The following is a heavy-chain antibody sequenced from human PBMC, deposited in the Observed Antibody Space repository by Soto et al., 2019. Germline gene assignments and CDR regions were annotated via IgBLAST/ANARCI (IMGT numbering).Heavy chain of an antibody. CDR3: ASEQLVLRSGYYYGMDV. CDR2: INAGNGNT. V-gene: IGHV1-3*01. CDR1: GYTFTSYA. Sequence: ASVKVSCKASGYTFTSYAMHWVRQAPGQRLEWMGWINAGNGNTKYSQKFQGRVTITRDTSASTAYMELSSLRSEDTAVYYCASEQLVLRSGYYYGMDVWGQGTTVTVSS. J-gene: IGHJ6*02. D-gene: IGHD6-6*01.